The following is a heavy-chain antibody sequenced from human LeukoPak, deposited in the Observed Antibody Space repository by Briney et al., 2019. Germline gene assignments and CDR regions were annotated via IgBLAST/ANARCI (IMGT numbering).Heavy chain of an antibody. CDR2: IFYSGST. CDR3: TFNLGSGSFGFDI. V-gene: IGHV4-39*07. Sequence: PGGSLRLSCAASGFTFRTYSMNWVRQAPGKGLEWIGTIFYSGSTYYNPSLKSRVTVSLDTSKNLFSLRLSSVTAADTAVYYCTFNLGSGSFGFDIWGQGTMVTVSS. D-gene: IGHD3-10*01. J-gene: IGHJ3*02. CDR1: GFTFRTYS.